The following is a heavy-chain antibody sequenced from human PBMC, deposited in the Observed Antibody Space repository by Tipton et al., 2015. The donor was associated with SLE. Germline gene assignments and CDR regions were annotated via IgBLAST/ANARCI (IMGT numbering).Heavy chain of an antibody. Sequence: TLSLTCAVYGGSFSEYYWSWIRQPPGKGLEWVGEVNHRGSTHYNPSLKSRVTISVDTSKNQFSLKLSSVTAADTAMYYCARYSYFAAAFDIWGQGTLVIVSS. D-gene: IGHD5-18*01. J-gene: IGHJ3*02. CDR3: ARYSYFAAAFDI. CDR1: GGSFSEYY. CDR2: VNHRGST. V-gene: IGHV4-34*01.